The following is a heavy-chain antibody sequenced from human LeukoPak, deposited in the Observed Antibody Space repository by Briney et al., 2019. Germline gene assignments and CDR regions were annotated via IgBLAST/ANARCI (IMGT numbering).Heavy chain of an antibody. CDR3: AREWGPYSSSNYMDV. CDR2: ISYDGSNK. CDR1: GFTFSSYA. J-gene: IGHJ6*03. D-gene: IGHD6-13*01. V-gene: IGHV3-30*01. Sequence: PGRSLRLSCAASGFTFSSYAMHWVCQAPGKGLEWVAVISYDGSNKYYADSVKGRFTISRDNSKNTLYLQMNSLRAEDTAVYYCAREWGPYSSSNYMDVWGKGTTVTVSS.